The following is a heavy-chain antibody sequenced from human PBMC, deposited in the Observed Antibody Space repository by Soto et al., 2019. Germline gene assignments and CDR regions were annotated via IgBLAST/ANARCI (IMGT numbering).Heavy chain of an antibody. CDR1: GGTFSSYA. J-gene: IGHJ4*02. V-gene: IGHV1-69*13. Sequence: SVKVSCKASGGTFSSYAISWVRQAPGQGLEWMGGIIPIFGTANYAQKFQGRVTITADESTSTAYMELSSLRSEDTAVYYCARVYYGSGSYQPHGYWGQGTLVTVSS. CDR2: IIPIFGTA. CDR3: ARVYYGSGSYQPHGY. D-gene: IGHD3-10*01.